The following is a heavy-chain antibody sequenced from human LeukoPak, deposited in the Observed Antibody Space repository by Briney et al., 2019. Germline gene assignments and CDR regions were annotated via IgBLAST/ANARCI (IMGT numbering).Heavy chain of an antibody. D-gene: IGHD7-27*01. CDR3: ARGLGTYWGKDFLNWFDP. CDR2: VNPNNGDA. Sequence: ASVKVSCKASGYSFTNYDINWVRQAAGQGLEWMGWVNPNNGDAGFSQKFQGRVTLTSNTSLTTAYMELTSLTSEDTAVYYCARGLGTYWGKDFLNWFDPWGQGTLVTVSS. J-gene: IGHJ5*02. V-gene: IGHV1-8*02. CDR1: GYSFTNYD.